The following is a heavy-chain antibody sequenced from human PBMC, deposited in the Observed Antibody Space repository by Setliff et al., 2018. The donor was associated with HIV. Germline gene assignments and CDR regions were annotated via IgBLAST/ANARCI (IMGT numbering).Heavy chain of an antibody. CDR3: ATGEWPSAEYFQH. CDR2: ISWDGLT. CDR1: GFTFDDYA. J-gene: IGHJ1*01. V-gene: IGHV3-43D*03. Sequence: PGESPKISCGASGFTFDDYAMHWIRQVPGKGLEWVSLISWDGLTYYADSVKGRFIVSRDNSQNSLFLQMNSLRLEDTALYYCATGEWPSAEYFQHWGQGTLVTVSS. D-gene: IGHD3-3*01.